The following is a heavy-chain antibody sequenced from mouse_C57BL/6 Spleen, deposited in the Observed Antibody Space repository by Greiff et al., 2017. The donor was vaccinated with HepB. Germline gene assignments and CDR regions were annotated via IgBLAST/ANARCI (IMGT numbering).Heavy chain of an antibody. Sequence: QVQLQQSGPELVKPGASVKISCKASGYAFSSSWMNWVKQRPGKGLEWIGRIYPGDGDTNYNGKFKGKATLTADKSSSTAYLQLSSLTSEDSAVYFCARNGYASSSGYFDVWGTGTTVTVSS. V-gene: IGHV1-82*01. CDR2: IYPGDGDT. CDR3: ARNGYASSSGYFDV. CDR1: GYAFSSSW. J-gene: IGHJ1*03. D-gene: IGHD1-1*01.